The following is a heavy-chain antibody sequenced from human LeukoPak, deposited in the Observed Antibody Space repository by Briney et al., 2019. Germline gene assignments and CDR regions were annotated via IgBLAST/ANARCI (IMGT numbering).Heavy chain of an antibody. CDR2: IYYSGST. Sequence: SETLSLTCTVSGGSISSYYWSWIRQPPGKGLEWIGYIYYSGSTYYNPSLKSRVTISVDTSKNQFSLKLSSVTAADTAVYYCARDEVVTAITDYWGQGTLVTVSS. V-gene: IGHV4-59*12. CDR1: GGSISSYY. D-gene: IGHD2-21*02. CDR3: ARDEVVTAITDY. J-gene: IGHJ4*02.